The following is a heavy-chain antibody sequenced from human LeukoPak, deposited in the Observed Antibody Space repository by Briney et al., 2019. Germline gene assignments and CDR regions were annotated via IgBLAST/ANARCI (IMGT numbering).Heavy chain of an antibody. CDR3: ARGDYYGSGTTTYYFDY. CDR1: GYTFTSYG. CDR2: ISAYNGNT. Sequence: EASVKVSCKASGYTFTSYGISWVRQAPGQGLEWMGWISAYNGNTNYAQKLQGRVTMTTDTSTSTAYMELSSLRSEDTAVYYCARGDYYGSGTTTYYFDYWGQGTLVTVSS. J-gene: IGHJ4*02. D-gene: IGHD3-10*01. V-gene: IGHV1-18*01.